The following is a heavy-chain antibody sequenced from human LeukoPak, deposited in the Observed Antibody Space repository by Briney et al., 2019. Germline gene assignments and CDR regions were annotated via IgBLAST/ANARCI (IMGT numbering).Heavy chain of an antibody. CDR2: INAGNGNT. V-gene: IGHV1-3*01. CDR1: GYTFTGYY. D-gene: IGHD2-15*01. Sequence: GASVKVSCKASGYTFTGYYMHWVRQAPGQRLEWMGWINAGNGNTKYSQKFQGRVTITRDTSASTAYMELSSLRSEDTAVYYCARGPALYYCSGGSCHTYYYGMDVWGQGTTVTVSS. J-gene: IGHJ6*02. CDR3: ARGPALYYCSGGSCHTYYYGMDV.